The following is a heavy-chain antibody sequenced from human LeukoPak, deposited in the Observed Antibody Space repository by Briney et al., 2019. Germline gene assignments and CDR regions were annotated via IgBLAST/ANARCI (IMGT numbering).Heavy chain of an antibody. CDR2: INPSGGST. D-gene: IGHD6-6*01. V-gene: IGHV1-46*01. CDR3: ARGGEARPLDY. CDR1: GYTFTGYW. Sequence: ASVKLSCKAFGYTFTGYWMHWVRQAPGQGLEWMGIINPSGGSTSYAQKFQGRVTMTRDMSTSTVYMELSSLRSEDTAVYYCARGGEARPLDYWGQGTLVTVSS. J-gene: IGHJ4*02.